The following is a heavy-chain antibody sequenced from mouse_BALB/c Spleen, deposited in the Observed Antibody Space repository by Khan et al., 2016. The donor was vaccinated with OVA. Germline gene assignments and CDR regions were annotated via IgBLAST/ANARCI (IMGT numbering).Heavy chain of an antibody. J-gene: IGHJ1*01. CDR3: ARDYGSSYRYFDV. D-gene: IGHD1-1*01. Sequence: QVQLKQSGAELVRPGVSVKISCKGSGYTFTDYAMHWVKQSHAKSLEWIGVISPYYGDANYNQKFKGKATMTVDKSSSTAYMELGRLTSEDSAIYYCARDYGSSYRYFDVWGAGTTVTVSS. CDR1: GYTFTDYA. CDR2: ISPYYGDA. V-gene: IGHV1S137*01.